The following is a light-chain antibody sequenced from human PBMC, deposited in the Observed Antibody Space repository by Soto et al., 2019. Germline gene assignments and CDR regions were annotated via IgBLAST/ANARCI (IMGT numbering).Light chain of an antibody. CDR1: QSVPKNY. Sequence: EIVLTQSPGTLSLSPGERATLSCRASQSVPKNYLAWYQQEPGQAPRLLIFGASIRVTGIPDRFSGSGSGTDFTLTISRLEPEDFAVYYFHQYATSPQTFGQGTKVEIK. CDR3: HQYATSPQT. V-gene: IGKV3-20*01. J-gene: IGKJ1*01. CDR2: GAS.